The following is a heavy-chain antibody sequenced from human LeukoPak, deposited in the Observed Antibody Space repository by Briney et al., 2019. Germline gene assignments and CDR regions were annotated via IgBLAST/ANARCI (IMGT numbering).Heavy chain of an antibody. CDR1: GYTFTSYG. Sequence: ASVKVSCKASGYTFTSYGISWVRQAPGQGLEWMGWISAYNGNTNYAQKLQGRVTMTTDTSTSTAYMELRSLRSDDTAVYYCARESIGQYYYGSRTKNWFDPWGQGTLVTVSS. CDR3: ARESIGQYYYGSRTKNWFDP. V-gene: IGHV1-18*01. J-gene: IGHJ5*02. D-gene: IGHD3-10*01. CDR2: ISAYNGNT.